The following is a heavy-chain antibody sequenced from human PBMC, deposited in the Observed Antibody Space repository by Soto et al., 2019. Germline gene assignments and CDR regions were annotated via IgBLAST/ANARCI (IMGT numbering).Heavy chain of an antibody. Sequence: GPEVKEPGTSVKVSCQASGYSFTTYGLNWVRQAPGQGLEWVGWISPYSGNTKSAQKVQGRITMTADTSTDTAYMELRSLRYDDTAVYYCARSGTAPSWGPGTMVTVSS. CDR1: GYSFTTYG. V-gene: IGHV1-18*01. J-gene: IGHJ3*01. D-gene: IGHD3-10*01. CDR3: ARSGTAPS. CDR2: ISPYSGNT.